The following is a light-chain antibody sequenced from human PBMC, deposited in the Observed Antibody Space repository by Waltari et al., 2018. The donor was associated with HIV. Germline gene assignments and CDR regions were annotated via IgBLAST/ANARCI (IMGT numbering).Light chain of an antibody. Sequence: QSALTQPRSVSGSPGQSVTISCTGTSSDVGAYNYVSWYQQHPGNAPKLMIYDVSKRPSGVPDRFSGSKSGNTASLTISGLQAEDEADYYCCSYAGSYTLRVFGGGTKLTVL. CDR2: DVS. CDR3: CSYAGSYTLRV. J-gene: IGLJ2*01. V-gene: IGLV2-11*01. CDR1: SSDVGAYNY.